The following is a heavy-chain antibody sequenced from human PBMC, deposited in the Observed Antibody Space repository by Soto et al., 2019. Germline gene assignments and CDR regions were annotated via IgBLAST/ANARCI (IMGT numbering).Heavy chain of an antibody. CDR1: GYTLTELS. CDR3: VAGGTRWLQAPFAY. Sequence: QVHLIQSGAEVKKPGASVKVSCKVSGYTLTELSMHWVRQAPGKGLEWMGGFDTEDGKTTSAQNFQGRVTVTEDTSTVTAYMEMSSLISEDTAVYDCVAGGTRWLQAPFAYWGQGTLVTVSS. V-gene: IGHV1-24*01. CDR2: FDTEDGKT. D-gene: IGHD1-1*01. J-gene: IGHJ4*02.